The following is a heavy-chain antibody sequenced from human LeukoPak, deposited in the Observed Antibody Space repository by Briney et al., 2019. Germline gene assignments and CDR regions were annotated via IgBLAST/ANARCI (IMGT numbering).Heavy chain of an antibody. CDR2: INHSGST. CDR3: ARILLGYCSGGSCLNLYYFDY. CDR1: GGSFSGYY. V-gene: IGHV4-34*01. J-gene: IGHJ4*02. D-gene: IGHD2-15*01. Sequence: SETLSLTCAVYGGSFSGYYWSWLRQPPGKGLEWIGEINHSGSTNYNTSLKSRATISVDTSKNQFSLKLSSVSAADTAVYYCARILLGYCSGGSCLNLYYFDYWGQGTLVTVSS.